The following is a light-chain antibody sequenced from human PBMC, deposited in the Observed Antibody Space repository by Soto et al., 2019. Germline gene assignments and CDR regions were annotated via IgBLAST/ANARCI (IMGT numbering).Light chain of an antibody. Sequence: DIQMTQSPSTLSASVGDRVIITCRASHSISSWLAWYQQKPGKAPNLLFYKASALKSGVPSRFSRSGSGTEFTLTMSSLQPDDFATDYFQQYYNDSWTFGQGTKVEIK. J-gene: IGKJ1*01. CDR1: HSISSW. V-gene: IGKV1-5*03. CDR3: QQYYNDSWT. CDR2: KAS.